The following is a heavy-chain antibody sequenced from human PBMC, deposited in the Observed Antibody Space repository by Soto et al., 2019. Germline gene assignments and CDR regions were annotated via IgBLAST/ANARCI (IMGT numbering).Heavy chain of an antibody. V-gene: IGHV1-69*01. Sequence: QVQLVQSGAEVKKPGSSVKVSCKASGGTFSSYAISWVRQAPGQGLEWMGGIIPIFGTANYAQKFQGRVTITADESTSTAYMELSSLRSEDTAVYYWARDANPGIAVAGEGPFDYWGQGTLVTVSS. CDR2: IIPIFGTA. J-gene: IGHJ4*02. D-gene: IGHD6-19*01. CDR3: ARDANPGIAVAGEGPFDY. CDR1: GGTFSSYA.